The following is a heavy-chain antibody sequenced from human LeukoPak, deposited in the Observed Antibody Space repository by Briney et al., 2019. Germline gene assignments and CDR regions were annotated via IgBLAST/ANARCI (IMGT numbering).Heavy chain of an antibody. V-gene: IGHV3-23*01. J-gene: IGHJ6*02. CDR2: ISNSGGNT. D-gene: IGHD1-26*01. CDR1: GFTFTSYA. Sequence: PGGSLRLSCAASGFTFTSYAISWVRQAPGKGLEWVSAISNSGGNTYYADSVKGRFTISRDNSKNTLYLQMNSLRAEDTALYYCAKPKTVGPSAMDVWGQGTTVTVSS. CDR3: AKPKTVGPSAMDV.